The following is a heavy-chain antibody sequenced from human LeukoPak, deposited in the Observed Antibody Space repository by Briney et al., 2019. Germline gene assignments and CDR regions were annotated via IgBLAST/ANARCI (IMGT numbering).Heavy chain of an antibody. Sequence: QAGGSLRLSCAASGFTFSSYAMHWVRQAPGKGLEWVTIISYDGSKKYYADYVKGRFTISRDNSKNTLYLQMNSLRAEDTAVYYCARLNNHDAFDIWGQGTMVTVSS. CDR1: GFTFSSYA. V-gene: IGHV3-30*04. CDR2: ISYDGSKK. CDR3: ARLNNHDAFDI. J-gene: IGHJ3*02.